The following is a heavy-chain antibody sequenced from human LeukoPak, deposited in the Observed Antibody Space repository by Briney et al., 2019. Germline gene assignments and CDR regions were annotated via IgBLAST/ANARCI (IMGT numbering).Heavy chain of an antibody. CDR2: INPNSGGT. V-gene: IGHV1-2*02. CDR1: GYTFTGHY. D-gene: IGHD3-22*01. J-gene: IGHJ1*01. Sequence: GASVKVSCKASGYTFTGHYMHWVRQAPGQGLEGMGRINPNSGGTNYAQKFQGRVTMTRDTSISTAYMELSRLGSDATALYYCAREERYYDSSGYYFQRWGQGTLVIVSS. CDR3: AREERYYDSSGYYFQR.